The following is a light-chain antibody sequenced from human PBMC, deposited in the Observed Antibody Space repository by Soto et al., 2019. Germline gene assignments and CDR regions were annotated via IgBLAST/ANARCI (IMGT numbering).Light chain of an antibody. Sequence: EIVMTQSPVTLSVPPGERATLSCRASQSVGRNVAWYQQKPGQAPRLLMYDASNRATGIPARFSGSGSGTEFTLVISSLQSDAFAVYYCQEFNYWPPVFGRGTTVDIK. CDR1: QSVGRN. CDR2: DAS. J-gene: IGKJ3*01. CDR3: QEFNYWPPV. V-gene: IGKV3-15*01.